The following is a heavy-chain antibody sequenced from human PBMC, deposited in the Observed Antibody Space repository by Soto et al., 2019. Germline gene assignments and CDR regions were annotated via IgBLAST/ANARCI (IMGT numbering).Heavy chain of an antibody. J-gene: IGHJ6*03. V-gene: IGHV3-20*01. D-gene: IGHD1-26*01. CDR3: ARVQGRGYYYYMDV. CDR1: GFTFDDYG. Sequence: RPGGSLRLSCAASGFTFDDYGMSWVRQAPGKGLEWVSGINWNGGSTGYADSVKGRFTISRDNAKNSLYLQMNSLRAEDTALYHCARVQGRGYYYYMDVWGKGTTVTVSS. CDR2: INWNGGST.